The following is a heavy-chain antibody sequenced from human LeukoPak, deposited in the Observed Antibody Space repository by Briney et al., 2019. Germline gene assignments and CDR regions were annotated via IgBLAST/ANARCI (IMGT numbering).Heavy chain of an antibody. V-gene: IGHV4-39*01. CDR3: ARHVDTATDYFDY. CDR1: GGSISRSSYY. D-gene: IGHD5-18*01. J-gene: IGHJ4*02. CDR2: IYYSGSS. Sequence: SETLSLTCTVSGGSISRSSYYWGWIRQPPGKGLEWIGSIYYSGSSYYNPSLKSRVTISVHTSKNQFSLKLSSVTAADTAVYYCARHVDTATDYFDYWGQGTLVTVSS.